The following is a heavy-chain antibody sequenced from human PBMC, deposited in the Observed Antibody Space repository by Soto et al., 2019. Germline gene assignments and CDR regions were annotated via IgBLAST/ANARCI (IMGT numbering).Heavy chain of an antibody. CDR3: VKEGYMRSDWYGQFDY. CDR1: GFTFNSYA. D-gene: IGHD6-19*01. J-gene: IGHJ4*02. CDR2: ISSYGADT. V-gene: IGHV3-64D*06. Sequence: GGSLRLSCSASGFTFNSYAMYWVRQAPGKGLEFVSAISSYGADTYYADSVKGRFAISRDNSKNTLYLQMSSLRAEDTALYYCVKEGYMRSDWYGQFDYWGQGALVTVSS.